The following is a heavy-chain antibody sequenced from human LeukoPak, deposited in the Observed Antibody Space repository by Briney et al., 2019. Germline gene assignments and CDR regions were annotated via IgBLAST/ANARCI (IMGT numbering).Heavy chain of an antibody. CDR1: GYTFSSFS. V-gene: IGHV3-21*01. J-gene: IGHJ4*02. CDR3: VRLRRNSDTSGYYYYYDF. Sequence: GGSLRLSCVASGYTFSSFSINWVRQAPGKGLEWVSSISVRSNYIYYADSVRGRFSISRDDARDSLFLQMNSLRAEDTAVYYCVRLRRNSDTSGYYYYYDFWGQGTLVTLSS. CDR2: ISVRSNYI. D-gene: IGHD3-22*01.